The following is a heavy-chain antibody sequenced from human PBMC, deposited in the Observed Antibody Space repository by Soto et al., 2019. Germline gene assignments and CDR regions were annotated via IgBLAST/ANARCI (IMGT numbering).Heavy chain of an antibody. D-gene: IGHD5-12*01. Sequence: QVQLVQSGAEVKQPGSSVKVSCQASGVTFSSFAISWVRQAPGQGLEWMGGIIPIFRKPNYAQNFQGRVTITADESTSSVYMALSRLRSEDTAVYYCARSTGSGFRPGTHRFNWFDPWGQGTLVTVSS. CDR1: GVTFSSFA. V-gene: IGHV1-69*01. J-gene: IGHJ5*02. CDR3: ARSTGSGFRPGTHRFNWFDP. CDR2: IIPIFRKP.